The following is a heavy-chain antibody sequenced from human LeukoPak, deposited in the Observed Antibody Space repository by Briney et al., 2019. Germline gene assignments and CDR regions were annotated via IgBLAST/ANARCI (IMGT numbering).Heavy chain of an antibody. V-gene: IGHV1-8*01. CDR1: GYTFTSYD. Sequence: ASVKVSCKASGYTFTSYDINWVRQATGQGLEWMGWMNPNSGNTGYAQKFQGRVTMTRNTSISTAYMELSSLRSEDTAVYYCARGGAKEYYYYHMDVWGKGTTVTVSS. J-gene: IGHJ6*03. CDR2: MNPNSGNT. D-gene: IGHD1-26*01. CDR3: ARGGAKEYYYYHMDV.